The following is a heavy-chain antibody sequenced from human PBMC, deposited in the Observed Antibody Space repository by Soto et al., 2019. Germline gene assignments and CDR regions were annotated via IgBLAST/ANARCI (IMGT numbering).Heavy chain of an antibody. D-gene: IGHD4-4*01. CDR3: ARDLRRGVTTSYYYGMDV. CDR1: GFTFRSYG. V-gene: IGHV3-33*01. CDR2: IWYDGSNK. J-gene: IGHJ6*02. Sequence: GGSLRLSCAASGFTFRSYGRHWVRQAPGKGLEWVAVIWYDGSNKYYADSVKGRFTISRDNSKNTLYLQMNSLRAEDTAVYYCARDLRRGVTTSYYYGMDVWGQGTTVTVSS.